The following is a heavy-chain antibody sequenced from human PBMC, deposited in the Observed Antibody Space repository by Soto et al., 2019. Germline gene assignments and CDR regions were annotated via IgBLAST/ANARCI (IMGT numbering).Heavy chain of an antibody. CDR2: IYWNDDK. D-gene: IGHD3-10*01. CDR1: GFSLSTSGVG. J-gene: IGHJ5*02. Sequence: ESGPTLVNPTQTLTLTCTISGFSLSTSGVGVGWIRQPPGKALEWLALIYWNDDKRYSPSLKSRLTITKDTSKNQVVLTMTNMDPVDTATYYCAHETVLDRTLWFGSRALHNWFDPWGQGTLVTVSS. CDR3: AHETVLDRTLWFGSRALHNWFDP. V-gene: IGHV2-5*01.